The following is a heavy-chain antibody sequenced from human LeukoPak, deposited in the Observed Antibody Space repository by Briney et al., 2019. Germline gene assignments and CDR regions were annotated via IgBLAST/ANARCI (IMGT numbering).Heavy chain of an antibody. V-gene: IGHV3-23*01. CDR1: GFSFGRNA. CDR3: AKEGGRSRPFDY. Sequence: GGSLRLSCAASGFSFGRNAMSWVRQAPGKGLEWVSAISGSGGSTYYADSVKGRFTISRDNSKNTLYLQMNSLRAEDTAVYYCAKEGGRSRPFDYWGQGTLVTVSS. D-gene: IGHD6-13*01. J-gene: IGHJ4*02. CDR2: ISGSGGST.